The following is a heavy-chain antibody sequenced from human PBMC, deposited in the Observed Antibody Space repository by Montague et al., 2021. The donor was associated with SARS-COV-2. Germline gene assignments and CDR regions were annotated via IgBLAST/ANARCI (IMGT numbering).Heavy chain of an antibody. Sequence: SETLSLTCTVSGGSITVSRYDWGWIRQPPGKGLEWIGSVHYTGTTSYNASLKSRLTISVDTSENQFSLKMPSVTASDTAVYYCARHRANAGSFDIWGQGTMVTVSS. CDR3: ARHRANAGSFDI. CDR2: VHYTGTT. CDR1: GGSITVSRYD. J-gene: IGHJ3*02. V-gene: IGHV4-39*01. D-gene: IGHD1-1*01.